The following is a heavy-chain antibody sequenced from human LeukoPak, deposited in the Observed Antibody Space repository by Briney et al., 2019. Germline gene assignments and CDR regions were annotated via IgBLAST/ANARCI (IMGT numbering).Heavy chain of an antibody. D-gene: IGHD4-23*01. CDR2: ISDSGGTT. CDR3: ARGLRWRDY. V-gene: IGHV3-23*01. CDR1: GFTFSRYA. J-gene: IGHJ4*02. Sequence: GGSLRLSCVASGFTFSRYAMSWVRQAPGKGLEWVSGISDSGGTTYYADSEKGRFTVSRDNSKNTLYLQMNSLRADDTAVYYCARGLRWRDYWGQGTLVTVSS.